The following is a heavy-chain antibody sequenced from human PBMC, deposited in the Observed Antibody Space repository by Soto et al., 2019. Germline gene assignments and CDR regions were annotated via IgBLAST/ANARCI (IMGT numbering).Heavy chain of an antibody. Sequence: ASVKVSCKASGYTFTSYYMNWVRQAPGQGLEWLGIINPSGGYTTYAQTFLGRVTMTRDTSTSTAHMELGSLTSEDTAVYYCARRIVVVTALDFWGQGTLVTVSS. CDR3: ARRIVVVTALDF. V-gene: IGHV1-46*01. J-gene: IGHJ4*02. D-gene: IGHD2-21*02. CDR1: GYTFTSYY. CDR2: INPSGGYT.